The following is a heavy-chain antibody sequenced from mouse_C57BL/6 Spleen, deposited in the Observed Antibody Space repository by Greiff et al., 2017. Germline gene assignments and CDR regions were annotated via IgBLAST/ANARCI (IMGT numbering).Heavy chain of an antibody. CDR3: ARSGEYDHFDY. CDR1: GYAFSSYW. J-gene: IGHJ2*01. CDR2: IYPGDGDT. V-gene: IGHV1-80*01. Sequence: VQLQESGAELVKPGASVKISCKASGYAFSSYWMNWVKQRPGKGLEWIGQIYPGDGDTNYNGKFKGKATLTADKSSSTAYMQLSSLTSEDSAVYFCARSGEYDHFDYWGQGTTLTVSS. D-gene: IGHD2-14*01.